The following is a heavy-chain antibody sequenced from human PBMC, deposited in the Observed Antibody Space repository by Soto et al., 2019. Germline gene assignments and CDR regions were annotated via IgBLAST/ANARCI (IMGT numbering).Heavy chain of an antibody. CDR3: ARRTEIPRGGHDYGAYYNSFDP. J-gene: IGHJ5*02. V-gene: IGHV4-59*08. Sequence: SETLSLTCTVSGGSISSYYWSWIRQPPGKGLEWIGYIYYSGSTNYNPSLKSRVTISVDTSKNQFSLKLSSVTAADTAVYYCARRTEIPRGGHDYGAYYNSFDPWGQATLVTAPS. CDR1: GGSISSYY. D-gene: IGHD4-17*01. CDR2: IYYSGST.